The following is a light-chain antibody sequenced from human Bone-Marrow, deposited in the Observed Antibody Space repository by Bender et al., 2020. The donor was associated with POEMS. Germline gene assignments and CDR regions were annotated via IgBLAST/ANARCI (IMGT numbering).Light chain of an antibody. Sequence: QSVLTQPPSASGTPGQRVTISCSGSSSKFGSYPVNWYQQLPGAAPKLVIFNNSQRPSGVPDRFSGSNSGTSASLAISGLPSDDEADFYCATWEDSLNGWVFGGGTKLTFL. V-gene: IGLV1-44*01. CDR3: ATWEDSLNGWV. CDR2: NNS. J-gene: IGLJ3*02. CDR1: SSKFGSYP.